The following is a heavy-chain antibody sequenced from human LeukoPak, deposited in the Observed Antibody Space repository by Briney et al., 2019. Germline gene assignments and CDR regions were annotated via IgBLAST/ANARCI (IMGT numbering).Heavy chain of an antibody. J-gene: IGHJ3*02. Sequence: GGSLRLSCAASGFTFSSYSMNWVRQAPGKGLEWVSYISSSSSIIYYADSVKGRFTISRDNAKNSLYLQMNSLRDEDTAVYYCARDGDSSGYYAAFDIWGQGTMVTVSS. CDR1: GFTFSSYS. CDR3: ARDGDSSGYYAAFDI. D-gene: IGHD3-22*01. V-gene: IGHV3-48*02. CDR2: ISSSSSII.